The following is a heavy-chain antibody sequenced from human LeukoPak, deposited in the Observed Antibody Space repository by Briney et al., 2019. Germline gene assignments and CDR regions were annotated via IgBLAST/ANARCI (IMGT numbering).Heavy chain of an antibody. D-gene: IGHD6-19*01. V-gene: IGHV3-30*18. CDR2: ISYDGSNK. CDR3: AKGLEQWLVVGY. J-gene: IGHJ4*02. CDR1: GFTFSSYG. Sequence: PGGSLRLSCAASGFTFSSYGMHWVRQAPGKGLEWVAVISYDGSNKYYADSVKGRFTISRDNSKNTLYLQMNSLRAEDTAVYYCAKGLEQWLVVGYWGQGTLVTVSS.